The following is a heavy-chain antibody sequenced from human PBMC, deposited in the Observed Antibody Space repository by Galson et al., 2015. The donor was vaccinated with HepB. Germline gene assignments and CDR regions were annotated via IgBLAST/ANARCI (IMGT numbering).Heavy chain of an antibody. CDR3: VRSSGYSRTWYAGPADFDY. Sequence: SLRLSCAASGFTFSNFNMNWVRQAPGKGLEWVSSTTSTSSYVYYAGSVKGRFAISRDNAKNSLYLRMNSLRAEDTAVHYCVRSSGYSRTWYAGPADFDYWGQGILVTVSS. CDR1: GFTFSNFN. J-gene: IGHJ4*02. CDR2: TTSTSSYV. D-gene: IGHD6-13*01. V-gene: IGHV3-21*01.